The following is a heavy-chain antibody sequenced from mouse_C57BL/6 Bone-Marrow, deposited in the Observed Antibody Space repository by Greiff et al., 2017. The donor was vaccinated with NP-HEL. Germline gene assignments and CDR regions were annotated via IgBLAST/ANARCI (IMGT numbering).Heavy chain of an antibody. D-gene: IGHD2-5*01. CDR3: ARHYYSNYFDY. CDR2: ISSGGSYT. CDR1: GFTFSSYG. Sequence: EVQLQESGGDLVKPGGSLKLSCAASGFTFSSYGMSLVRQTPDKRLEWVATISSGGSYTYYPDSVKGRFTISRDNAKNTLYLQMSSLKSEDTAMYYCARHYYSNYFDYWGQGTTLTVSS. J-gene: IGHJ2*01. V-gene: IGHV5-6*01.